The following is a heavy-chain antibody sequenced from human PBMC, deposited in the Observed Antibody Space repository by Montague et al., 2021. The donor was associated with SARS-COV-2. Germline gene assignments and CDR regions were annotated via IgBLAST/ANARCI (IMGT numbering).Heavy chain of an antibody. CDR1: GFTFISYA. CDR3: AKGGYSPLTIFGVVRSHYYFDY. J-gene: IGHJ4*02. D-gene: IGHD3-3*01. CDR2: IYSGVSNT. Sequence: SLRLSCAASGFTFISYAMSWVRQAPGKGLEWVSVIYSGVSNTYYADSVKGRFTISRDNSKNTLYLQMNSLRAEDTAVYYCAKGGYSPLTIFGVVRSHYYFDYWGQGTLVTVSS. V-gene: IGHV3-23*03.